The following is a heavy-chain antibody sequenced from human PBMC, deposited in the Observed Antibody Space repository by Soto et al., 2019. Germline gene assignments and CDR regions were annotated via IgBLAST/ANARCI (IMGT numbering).Heavy chain of an antibody. CDR1: GFSFSSYA. Sequence: QVQLVESGGGVVQPGRSLRLSCAASGFSFSSYAMHWVRQAPGKGLEWVAVISYDGSNKYYADSVKGRFTISRDNSKYTLYLEMNSLRAEDTAMYYCARDRIVAAGYYYYGMDVWGQGTTVTVSS. CDR3: ARDRIVAAGYYYYGMDV. V-gene: IGHV3-30-3*01. J-gene: IGHJ6*02. D-gene: IGHD6-13*01. CDR2: ISYDGSNK.